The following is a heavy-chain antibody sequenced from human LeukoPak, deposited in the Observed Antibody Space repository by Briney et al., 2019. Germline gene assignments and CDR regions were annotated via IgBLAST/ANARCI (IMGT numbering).Heavy chain of an antibody. CDR3: AKAKGGSWYDFDC. D-gene: IGHD6-13*01. Sequence: GGSLRLSCAASAFTFSSYAMSWVRQAPGKGLEWVSVISSSAGSTYYADSVQGRFTISRDNSINTLYLQMNSLRAEDTAVYYCAKAKGGSWYDFDCWGQGTLVTVSS. CDR1: AFTFSSYA. V-gene: IGHV3-23*01. CDR2: ISSSAGST. J-gene: IGHJ4*02.